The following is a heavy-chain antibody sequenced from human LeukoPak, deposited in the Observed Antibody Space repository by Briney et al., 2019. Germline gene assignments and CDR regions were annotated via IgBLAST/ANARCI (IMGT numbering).Heavy chain of an antibody. V-gene: IGHV3-23*01. CDR3: AKTESDYKYYFDY. CDR1: GSTFSSYA. CDR2: ISGSGGST. J-gene: IGHJ4*02. D-gene: IGHD3-10*01. Sequence: PGGSLRLSCAASGSTFSSYAMSWVRQAPGKGLEWVSAISGSGGSTYYADSVKGRFTISRDNSKNTLYLQMNSLRAEDTAVYYCAKTESDYKYYFDYWGQGTLVTVSS.